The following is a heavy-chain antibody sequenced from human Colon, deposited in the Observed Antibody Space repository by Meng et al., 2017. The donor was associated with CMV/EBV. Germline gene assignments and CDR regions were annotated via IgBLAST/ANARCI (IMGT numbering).Heavy chain of an antibody. V-gene: IGHV3-21*01. CDR3: ARDPTTLAYCNGARCPGYFDY. D-gene: IGHD2-15*01. CDR2: ISSLSSYI. CDR1: GFTFRTYS. J-gene: IGHJ4*02. Sequence: GGSLRLSCEASGFTFRTYSMNWVRQAPGKGLEWVASISSLSSYIYYADSVKGRFTISRDNAKNSLYLQMSSLRAEDTAVYFCARDPTTLAYCNGARCPGYFDYWGRGTLVTVSS.